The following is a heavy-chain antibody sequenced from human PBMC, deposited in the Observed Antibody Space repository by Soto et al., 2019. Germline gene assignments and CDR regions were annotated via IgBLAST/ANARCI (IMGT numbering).Heavy chain of an antibody. D-gene: IGHD3-3*01. J-gene: IGHJ6*02. CDR2: IGTAGDT. V-gene: IGHV3-13*01. CDR3: ARGDFWSGLYYYYGMDV. CDR1: GFTFSSYD. Sequence: EVQLVESGGGLVQPGGSLRLSCAASGFTFSSYDMHWVRQATGKGLEWVSAIGTAGDTYYPGSVKGRFTISRENAKNSLYLQMNSLRAEDTAVYYCARGDFWSGLYYYYGMDVWGQGTTVTVSS.